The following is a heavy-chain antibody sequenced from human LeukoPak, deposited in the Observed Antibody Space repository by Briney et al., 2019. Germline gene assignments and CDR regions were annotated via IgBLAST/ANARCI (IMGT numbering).Heavy chain of an antibody. J-gene: IGHJ4*02. D-gene: IGHD3/OR15-3a*01. V-gene: IGHV4-39*07. CDR3: ARDLGL. Sequence: WVRQPPGKGLEWIGSIYYSGSTYYNPSLKSRVTISVDTSKNQFSLKLSSVTAADTAVYYCARDLGLWGQGTLVTVSS. CDR2: IYYSGST.